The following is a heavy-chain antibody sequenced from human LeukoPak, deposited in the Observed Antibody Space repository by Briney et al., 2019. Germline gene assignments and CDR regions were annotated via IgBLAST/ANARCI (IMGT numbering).Heavy chain of an antibody. V-gene: IGHV1-69*05. D-gene: IGHD6-13*01. CDR2: IIPIFGTA. J-gene: IGHJ3*02. CDR3: TRDMRGSAAADDAFDI. Sequence: SVKVSCKASGGTFSSYAISWVRQAPGQGLEWMGRIIPIFGTANYAQKFQGRVTITTDESTSTAYMELSRLRSEDTAVYYCTRDMRGSAAADDAFDIWGQGTMVTVSS. CDR1: GGTFSSYA.